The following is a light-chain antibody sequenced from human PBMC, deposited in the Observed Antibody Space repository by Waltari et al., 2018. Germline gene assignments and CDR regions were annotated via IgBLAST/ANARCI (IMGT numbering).Light chain of an antibody. CDR3: QQSYSTPLT. CDR1: QNINNY. CDR2: ASS. J-gene: IGKJ4*01. Sequence: DIQMTQSPSSLSASVGDTVTITCRASQNINNYLSWDQQRPGKAPKLLIYASSALQSVVPSRFSGRGSATDYTLTIISLQPEDSATYFCQQSYSTPLTFGGGTKVEIK. V-gene: IGKV1-39*01.